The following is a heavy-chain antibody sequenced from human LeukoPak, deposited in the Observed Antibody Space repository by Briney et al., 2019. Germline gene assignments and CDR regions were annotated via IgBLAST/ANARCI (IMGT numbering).Heavy chain of an antibody. CDR3: AREVSPPGYYFDY. V-gene: IGHV3-66*02. CDR1: GFTVSSNY. CDR2: INSGGST. J-gene: IGHJ4*02. Sequence: GGSLRLSCAASGFTVSSNYMSWVRQAPGKGLEWVSVINSGGSTYYADSVKGRFTISRDNSKNTLYLQMNSLRAEDTAVYYCAREVSPPGYYFDYWGQGTLVTVSS. D-gene: IGHD3-22*01.